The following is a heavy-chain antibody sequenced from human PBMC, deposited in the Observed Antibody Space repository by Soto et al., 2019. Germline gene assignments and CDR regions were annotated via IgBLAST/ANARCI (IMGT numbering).Heavy chain of an antibody. CDR1: GGSISSGGYY. D-gene: IGHD5-12*01. J-gene: IGHJ5*02. Sequence: QVQLQESGPGLVKPSQTLSLTCTVSGGSISSGGYYWSWIRQHPGKGLEWIGYIYYSGSTYYNPSLKSRVTLSVDTSKNQFSLKLSSVTAADTAVYYCAREGVATITGDNWFDPWGQGTLVTVSS. CDR2: IYYSGST. CDR3: AREGVATITGDNWFDP. V-gene: IGHV4-31*03.